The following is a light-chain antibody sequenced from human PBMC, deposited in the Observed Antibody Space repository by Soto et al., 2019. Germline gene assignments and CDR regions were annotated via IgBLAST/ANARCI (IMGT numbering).Light chain of an antibody. CDR2: QDS. J-gene: IGLJ1*01. V-gene: IGLV3-1*01. CDR1: KLGDKY. CDR3: QAWDSSTYV. Sequence: LTQPPSVSVSPGQTASITCSGDKLGDKYACWYQQKPGQSPVLVIYQDSKRPSGIPERFSGSNSGNTATLTISGTQAMDEADYYCQAWDSSTYVFGTGTKVTVL.